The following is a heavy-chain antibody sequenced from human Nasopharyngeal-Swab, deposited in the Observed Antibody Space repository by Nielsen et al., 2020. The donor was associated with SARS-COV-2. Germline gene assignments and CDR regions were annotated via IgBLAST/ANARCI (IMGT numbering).Heavy chain of an antibody. Sequence: SETLSLTCTVSGGSISSSSYYWGWIRQPPGKELEWIGSIYYSGSTYYNPSLKSRVTISVDTSKNQFSLKLSSVTAADTAVYYCVGSSWYGDYYYYYGMDVWGQGTTVTVSS. V-gene: IGHV4-39*07. CDR1: GGSISSSSYY. CDR3: VGSSWYGDYYYYYGMDV. D-gene: IGHD6-13*01. CDR2: IYYSGST. J-gene: IGHJ6*02.